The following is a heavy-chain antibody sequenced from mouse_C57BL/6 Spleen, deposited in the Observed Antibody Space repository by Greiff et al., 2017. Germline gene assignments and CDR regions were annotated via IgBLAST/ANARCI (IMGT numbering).Heavy chain of an antibody. CDR3: ARWVYPYFDY. J-gene: IGHJ2*01. Sequence: VQLQQSGPELVKPGASVKISCKASGYTFTDYYMNWVKQSHGKSLEWIGDINPNNGGTSYNQKFKGKATLTVDKSSSTAYMELRSLTSEDSAVYYCARWVYPYFDYWGQGTTLTVSS. CDR2: INPNNGGT. D-gene: IGHD2-1*01. V-gene: IGHV1-26*01. CDR1: GYTFTDYY.